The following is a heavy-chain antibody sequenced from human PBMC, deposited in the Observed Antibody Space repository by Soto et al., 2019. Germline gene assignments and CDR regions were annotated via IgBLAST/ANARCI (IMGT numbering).Heavy chain of an antibody. J-gene: IGHJ6*02. CDR1: GGSISSYY. CDR3: ARLLWLANGMDV. D-gene: IGHD6-19*01. V-gene: IGHV4-59*08. Sequence: PSETLSLTCTVSGGSISSYYWSWIRQPPGKGLEWIGYIYYSGSTNYNPSLKSRVTISVDTSKYQFSLKLSSVTAADTAVYYCARLLWLANGMDVWGQGTTVTVSS. CDR2: IYYSGST.